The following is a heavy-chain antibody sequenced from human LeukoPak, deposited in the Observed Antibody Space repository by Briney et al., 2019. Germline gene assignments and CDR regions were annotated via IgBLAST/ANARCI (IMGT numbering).Heavy chain of an antibody. Sequence: PSETLSLTCTVSGGSISSYYWSWIRQPPGKGLEWIGYIYYSGSTNYNPSLKSRVTISVDTSKNQFSLKLSSVTAADTAVYYCARGGVSSSWSPHFDYWGQGPLVIVSS. D-gene: IGHD6-13*01. CDR1: GGSISSYY. J-gene: IGHJ4*02. V-gene: IGHV4-59*01. CDR3: ARGGVSSSWSPHFDY. CDR2: IYYSGST.